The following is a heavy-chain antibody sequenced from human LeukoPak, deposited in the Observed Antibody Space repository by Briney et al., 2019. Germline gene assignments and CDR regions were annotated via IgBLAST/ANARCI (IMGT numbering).Heavy chain of an antibody. J-gene: IGHJ5*02. V-gene: IGHV1-18*01. CDR3: ARDPSIAARKYNWFDP. D-gene: IGHD6-6*01. CDR2: ISAYNGNT. Sequence: SVKVSFKASGYTFTSYGISWVRQAPGQGLEWMGWISAYNGNTNYAQKLQGRVTMTTDTSTSTAYMELRSLRSDDTAVYYCARDPSIAARKYNWFDPWGQGTLVTVSS. CDR1: GYTFTSYG.